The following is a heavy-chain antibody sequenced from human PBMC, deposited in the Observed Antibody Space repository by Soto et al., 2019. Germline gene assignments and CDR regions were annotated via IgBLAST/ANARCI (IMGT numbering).Heavy chain of an antibody. CDR1: GGSISSYY. Sequence: PSETLSLTCTVSGGSISSYYWSWIRQPPGKGLEWIGYIYYSGSTNYNPSLKSRVTISVDTSKNQFSLKLSSVTAADTAVYYCARSYSSSPTTFDYWGQGTLVTVSS. J-gene: IGHJ4*02. CDR2: IYYSGST. V-gene: IGHV4-59*01. D-gene: IGHD6-13*01. CDR3: ARSYSSSPTTFDY.